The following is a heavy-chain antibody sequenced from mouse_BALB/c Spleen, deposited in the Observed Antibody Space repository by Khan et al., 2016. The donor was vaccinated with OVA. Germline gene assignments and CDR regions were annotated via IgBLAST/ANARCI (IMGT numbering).Heavy chain of an antibody. CDR1: GFSLTTYG. Sequence: VQLQQSGPGLVQPSQSLSIPCTVSGFSLTTYGVHWVRQSPGKGLEWLGVIWSGGTTDYSAAFISRLSITKDNSKSQVFFKMNSLQANDTAIYYCARNYDYDEGLAYWGQGTLVTVSA. CDR3: ARNYDYDEGLAY. V-gene: IGHV2-2*02. CDR2: IWSGGTT. D-gene: IGHD2-4*01. J-gene: IGHJ3*01.